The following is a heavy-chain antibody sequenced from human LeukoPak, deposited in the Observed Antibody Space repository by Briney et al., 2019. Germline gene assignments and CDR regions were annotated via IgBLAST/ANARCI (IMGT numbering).Heavy chain of an antibody. CDR1: GFTFSAYA. CDR2: ISGSGGST. V-gene: IGHV3-23*01. CDR3: AKDLYGGNSGSFDY. D-gene: IGHD4-23*01. J-gene: IGHJ4*02. Sequence: GGSLRLSCAASGFTFSAYAMGWVRQAPGKGLEWVSAISGSGGSTFSADSVKGRFTISRDNSKNTLFLQMNSLRGDDTAVYYCAKDLYGGNSGSFDYWGQGTLVTVSS.